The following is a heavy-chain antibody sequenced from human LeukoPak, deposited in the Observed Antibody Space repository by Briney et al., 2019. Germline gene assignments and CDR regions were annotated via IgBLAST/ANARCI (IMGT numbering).Heavy chain of an antibody. D-gene: IGHD3-10*01. CDR1: GFTFSSYS. J-gene: IGHJ4*02. Sequence: KPGGSLRLSCAASGFTFSSYSMSGVRQAPGKGLEWVSSISSSSTYIYYADSVKGRFTISRDNAKNSLYLQMNSLRAEDTAVYYCARDPNTYGSGRDGCCWGQGTLVTVSS. CDR2: ISSSSTYI. V-gene: IGHV3-21*01. CDR3: ARDPNTYGSGRDGCC.